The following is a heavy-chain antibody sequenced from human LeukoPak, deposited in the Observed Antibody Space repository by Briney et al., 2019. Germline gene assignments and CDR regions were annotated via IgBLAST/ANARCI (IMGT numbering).Heavy chain of an antibody. CDR1: GYTFTDYY. V-gene: IGHV1-2*02. J-gene: IGHJ4*02. Sequence: ASVKVSCKASGYTFTDYYIHWVRQAPGQGLEWMGWINPNSGGTNYAQKFQGRVTMTRDTSISTAYMELSRLRSDDTAVYYCARASYYDDSSGYPGYSVDYWGQGTLVTVSS. CDR2: INPNSGGT. CDR3: ARASYYDDSSGYPGYSVDY. D-gene: IGHD3-22*01.